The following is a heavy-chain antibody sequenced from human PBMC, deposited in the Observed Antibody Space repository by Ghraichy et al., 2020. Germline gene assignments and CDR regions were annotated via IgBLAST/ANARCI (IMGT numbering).Heavy chain of an antibody. CDR2: IKPDDSEK. CDR1: GLSFTRYW. J-gene: IGHJ4*02. V-gene: IGHV3-7*01. Sequence: GGSLRLSCGVSGLSFTRYWMTWVRQAPGNGLEWVANIKPDDSEKYYVDSVKGRFTISRDNAKNLFYLQMNSLRAEDTAVYYCATRYCITTSCFTGTQYFFDYWGQGTLVTVSS. CDR3: ATRYCITTSCFTGTQYFFDY. D-gene: IGHD2-2*02.